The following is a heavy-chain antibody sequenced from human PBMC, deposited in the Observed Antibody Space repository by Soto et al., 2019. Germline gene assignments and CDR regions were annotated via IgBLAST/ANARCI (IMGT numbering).Heavy chain of an antibody. Sequence: QVQLQESGPGLAKPSQTLSHTCTVSGGSISSGGYYWSGIRQHPGKGLEWIGYIYYSGSTSYNPSLNSRVTISVDTSKNPFSLKLSSVTAADTAVYYCAREVIHWGQGTLVTVSS. D-gene: IGHD4-4*01. CDR2: IYYSGST. V-gene: IGHV4-31*03. CDR3: AREVIH. J-gene: IGHJ4*02. CDR1: GGSISSGGYY.